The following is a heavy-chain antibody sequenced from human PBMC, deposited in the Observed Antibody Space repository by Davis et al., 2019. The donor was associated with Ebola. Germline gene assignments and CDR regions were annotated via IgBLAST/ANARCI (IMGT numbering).Heavy chain of an antibody. CDR3: ARSITMIETGWFDP. D-gene: IGHD3-22*01. Sequence: SVTVSCKASGYTFTSYVLRWVRQAPGQGLEWMGCISAYNGNTNYPQKLQGRVTMTTDTPTSTAYMELRSLRSDDTAVYYCARSITMIETGWFDPWGQGTLVTVSS. CDR1: GYTFTSYV. CDR2: ISAYNGNT. J-gene: IGHJ5*02. V-gene: IGHV1-18*01.